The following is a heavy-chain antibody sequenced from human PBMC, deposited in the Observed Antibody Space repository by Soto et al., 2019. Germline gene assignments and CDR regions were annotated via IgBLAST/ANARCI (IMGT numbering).Heavy chain of an antibody. CDR3: AGRWGRIFDY. Sequence: SETLSLTCTVSGGSISSYYWSWIRQPPGKGLEWIGYIYYSGSTNYNPSLKSRVTISVDTSKNQFSLKLSSVTAADTAVYYCAGRWGRIFDYWGRGTLVTVSS. J-gene: IGHJ4*02. CDR2: IYYSGST. D-gene: IGHD2-15*01. V-gene: IGHV4-59*08. CDR1: GGSISSYY.